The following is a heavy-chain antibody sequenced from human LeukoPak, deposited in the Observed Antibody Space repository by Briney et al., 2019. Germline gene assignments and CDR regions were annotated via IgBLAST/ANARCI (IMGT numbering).Heavy chain of an antibody. D-gene: IGHD3-10*01. Sequence: PGGSLRLSCAASGWTFSSYAMHWVRQAPGKGLEWVAVISYDGSNKYYADSVKGRFTISRDNSKNTLYLQMNSLRAEDTAVYYCARGQWFGELLFQPPRWFDPWGQGTLVTVSS. J-gene: IGHJ5*02. V-gene: IGHV3-30-3*01. CDR3: ARGQWFGELLFQPPRWFDP. CDR2: ISYDGSNK. CDR1: GWTFSSYA.